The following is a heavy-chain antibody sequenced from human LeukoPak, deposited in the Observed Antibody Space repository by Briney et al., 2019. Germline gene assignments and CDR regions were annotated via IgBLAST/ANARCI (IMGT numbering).Heavy chain of an antibody. D-gene: IGHD2-21*02. Sequence: ASVKVSCKASGYTFTGYYMHWVRQAPGQGLEWMGWINPNSGGTNYAQKFQGRVTMTRDTSISTAYMELSRLRSDDTAVYYCARGGLAYCGGDCDGMDVWGQGTMVTVSS. CDR3: ARGGLAYCGGDCDGMDV. CDR1: GYTFTGYY. V-gene: IGHV1-2*02. CDR2: INPNSGGT. J-gene: IGHJ6*02.